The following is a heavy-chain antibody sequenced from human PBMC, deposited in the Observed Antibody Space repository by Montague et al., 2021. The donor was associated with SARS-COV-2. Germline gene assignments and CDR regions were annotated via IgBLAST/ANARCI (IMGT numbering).Heavy chain of an antibody. CDR1: GFSLRTAGTC. CDR2: IDWDGDK. D-gene: IGHD7-27*01. CDR3: ARLSGVAPRCYYDGIDL. V-gene: IGHV2-70*11. J-gene: IGHJ6*02. Sequence: PALVKPTQTLTLTCTFSGFSLRTAGTCVSWIRQPPGKAPQWLARIDWDGDKYYSRTLETRVSISTDTAKTQVVLTMTNIDPMDTATYYCARLSGVAPRCYYDGIDLWGQGTAVTVSS.